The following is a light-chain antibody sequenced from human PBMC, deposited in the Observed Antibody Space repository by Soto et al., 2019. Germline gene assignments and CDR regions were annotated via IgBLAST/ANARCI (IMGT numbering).Light chain of an antibody. Sequence: QSPLTQPASVSGSPGQSVTISCTATNSDVGGYNYVSWYQHHPGKAPKLIIFDVSNRPSGISNRFSGSTSGNTASLTISGLQAEDEADYYCISYTSSSPSVFGTGTKVTVL. CDR3: ISYTSSSPSV. J-gene: IGLJ1*01. V-gene: IGLV2-14*03. CDR1: NSDVGGYNY. CDR2: DVS.